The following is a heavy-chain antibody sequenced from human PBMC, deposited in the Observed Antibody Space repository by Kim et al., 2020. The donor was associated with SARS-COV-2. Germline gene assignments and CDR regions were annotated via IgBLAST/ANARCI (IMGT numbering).Heavy chain of an antibody. V-gene: IGHV4-34*01. D-gene: IGHD6-19*01. CDR3: ASLAVAYGMDV. CDR2: HSGST. J-gene: IGHJ6*02. Sequence: HSGSTNYNPSLKSRVTISVDTSKNQFSLKLSSVTAADTAVYYCASLAVAYGMDVWGQGTTVTVSS.